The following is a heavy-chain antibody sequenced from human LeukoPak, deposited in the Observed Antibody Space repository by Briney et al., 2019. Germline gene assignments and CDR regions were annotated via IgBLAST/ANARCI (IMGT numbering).Heavy chain of an antibody. CDR3: AKGLVDGGDYYFDY. Sequence: GGALRLSCAASGFTFSSYGMSWVRQAPGKGLEWVSAISGSGGNTYYADSVKGRFTISRDNSKNTLYLQMNSLRVEDTAVYYCAKGLVDGGDYYFDYWGQGTLVTVSS. CDR1: GFTFSSYG. D-gene: IGHD2-21*02. J-gene: IGHJ4*02. CDR2: ISGSGGNT. V-gene: IGHV3-23*01.